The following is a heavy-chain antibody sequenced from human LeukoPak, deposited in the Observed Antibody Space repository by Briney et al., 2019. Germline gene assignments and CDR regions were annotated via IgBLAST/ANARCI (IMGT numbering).Heavy chain of an antibody. J-gene: IGHJ4*02. CDR2: IYHSGDR. CDR1: GFSITSGYY. V-gene: IGHV4-38-2*01. CDR3: ARHYSSGWYPFDY. D-gene: IGHD6-19*01. Sequence: KPSETLSLICAVSGFSITSGYYWGWIRQPPGKGLEWIGSIYHSGDRNFNPSLKSRVSISVDTSNNQFSLELSSVTAADTAVYYCARHYSSGWYPFDYWGQGTLVTVSS.